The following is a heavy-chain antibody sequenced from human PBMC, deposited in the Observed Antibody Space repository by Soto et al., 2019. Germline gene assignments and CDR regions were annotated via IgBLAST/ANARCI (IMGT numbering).Heavy chain of an antibody. CDR2: IYATGTT. J-gene: IGHJ5*02. D-gene: IGHD1-1*01. CDR1: GASISGFY. V-gene: IGHV4-4*07. CDR3: VRDGTKTLRDWFDP. Sequence: SETLSLTCTVSGASISGFYWSWIRKSAGKGLEWIGRIYATGTTDYNPSLKSRVMMSVDTSKKQFSLKLGSVTAADTAVYYCVRDGTKTLRDWFDPWGQG.